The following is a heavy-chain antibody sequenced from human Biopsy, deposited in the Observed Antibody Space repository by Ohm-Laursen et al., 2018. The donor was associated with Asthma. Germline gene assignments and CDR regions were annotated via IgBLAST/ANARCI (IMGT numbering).Heavy chain of an antibody. CDR3: AKEVFPGWELRRGPDS. CDR2: ISFDGTNR. Sequence: SLRLSCTAIGFTFSNYGMHWVRQAPGEGLDWVAVISFDGTNRNYTDSVKGRFTISRDNSRNTLHLEMNSLRAEDTAVYFCAKEVFPGWELRRGPDSWGQGTLVTVSS. CDR1: GFTFSNYG. D-gene: IGHD1-26*01. J-gene: IGHJ4*02. V-gene: IGHV3-30*18.